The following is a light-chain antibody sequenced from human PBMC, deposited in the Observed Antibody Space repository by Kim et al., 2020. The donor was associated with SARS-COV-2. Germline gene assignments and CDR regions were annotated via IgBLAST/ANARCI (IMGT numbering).Light chain of an antibody. V-gene: IGLV5-45*02. J-gene: IGLJ3*02. Sequence: LTCTLRSGINVGTYRIYWYQQKPGSPPQYLLRYKSDSDKQQGSGVPSRFSGSKDASANAGILLISGLQSEDEADYYSMIWHSSAWVFGGGTQLTVL. CDR2: YKSDSDK. CDR1: SGINVGTYR. CDR3: MIWHSSAWV.